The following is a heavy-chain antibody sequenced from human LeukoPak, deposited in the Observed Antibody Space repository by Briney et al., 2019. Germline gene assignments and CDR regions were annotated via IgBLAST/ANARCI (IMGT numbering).Heavy chain of an antibody. CDR3: ARGLDYYDSSGYYHHYFDY. CDR1: GGAISPYY. V-gene: IGHV4-59*01. CDR2: IYYSGST. D-gene: IGHD3-22*01. Sequence: SETLSLTCTVSGGAISPYYWTWIRQPPGKGLEWIGYIYYSGSTNYNPSLKSRVTISVDTSKNQFLLKLSSVTAADTAVYYCARGLDYYDSSGYYHHYFDYWGQGTLVTVSS. J-gene: IGHJ4*02.